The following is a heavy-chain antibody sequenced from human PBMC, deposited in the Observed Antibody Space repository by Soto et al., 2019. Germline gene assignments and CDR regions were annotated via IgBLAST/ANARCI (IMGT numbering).Heavy chain of an antibody. CDR1: GFTFNTYT. Sequence: EVQLLESGGGLVQPGGSLRLSGAASGFTFNTYTMSWVRQAPGKGLEWVSAISGSGGSTYYADSVEGRFTISRDSSKNTLYLQMNSLRAEDTAVYYCAKNRESGTYYVDAFDIWGQGTMVTVSS. D-gene: IGHD1-26*01. CDR3: AKNRESGTYYVDAFDI. V-gene: IGHV3-23*01. CDR2: ISGSGGST. J-gene: IGHJ3*02.